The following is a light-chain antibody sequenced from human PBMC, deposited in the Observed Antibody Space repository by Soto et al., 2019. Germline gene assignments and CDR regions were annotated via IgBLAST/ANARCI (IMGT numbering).Light chain of an antibody. V-gene: IGLV2-11*01. CDR2: DVT. CDR1: SSDVGRYNY. CDR3: CSYTGIYTWV. J-gene: IGLJ3*02. Sequence: QSVLTQPRSVSGSPGQSVTISCTGTSSDVGRYNYVSWYQQHPGKAPKLMIYDVTKRPSGVPDRFSGSKSGNTASLTISGLQAEDEADYYCCSYTGIYTWVFGGGTQLTVL.